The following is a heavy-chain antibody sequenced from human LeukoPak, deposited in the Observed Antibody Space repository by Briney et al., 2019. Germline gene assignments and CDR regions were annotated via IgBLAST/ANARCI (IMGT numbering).Heavy chain of an antibody. V-gene: IGHV3-33*01. CDR2: IWYDGSNK. Sequence: GGSLRHSCAPSGFTFSSYGMHEVRQAPDKGLEWGAVIWYDGSNKYYADSVKGRFTISRDNSKNTLYLQMNNLRAEDTAVYYCARGNYYYDSSGRLGFDYWGQGTLVTVSS. D-gene: IGHD3-22*01. CDR1: GFTFSSYG. J-gene: IGHJ4*02. CDR3: ARGNYYYDSSGRLGFDY.